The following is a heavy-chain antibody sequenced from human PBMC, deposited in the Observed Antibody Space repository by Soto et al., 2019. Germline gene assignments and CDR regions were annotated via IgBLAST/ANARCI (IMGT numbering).Heavy chain of an antibody. V-gene: IGHV5-51*01. J-gene: IGHJ6*04. CDR3: ARLKGATVTTGYSYYGMDV. D-gene: IGHD4-4*01. CDR2: IYPGDSDT. Sequence: GESLRISCKGSGYSFTSYWIGWVRQMPGKGLEWMGIIYPGDSDTRYSPSFQGQVTISADKSISTAYLQWSSLKASDTAMYYCARLKGATVTTGYSYYGMDVCGTGNTVTVSS. CDR1: GYSFTSYW.